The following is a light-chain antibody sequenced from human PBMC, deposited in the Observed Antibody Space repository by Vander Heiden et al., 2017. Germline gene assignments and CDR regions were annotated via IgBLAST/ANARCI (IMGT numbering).Light chain of an antibody. Sequence: DSVMTQSSVSLPVAWGEPASMSCGSSQSPLHSNGYTYLDWYLQKPGQSPQLLISLGSNRASGVPDRFSGSGSGTGFTLKISRVEAEDVGVYYCMQSRQTPWTFGQGTKVEIK. CDR2: LGS. CDR3: MQSRQTPWT. J-gene: IGKJ1*01. V-gene: IGKV2-28*01. CDR1: QSPLHSNGYTY.